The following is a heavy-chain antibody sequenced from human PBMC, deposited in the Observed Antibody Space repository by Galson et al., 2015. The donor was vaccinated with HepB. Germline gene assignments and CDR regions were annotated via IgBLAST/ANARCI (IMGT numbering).Heavy chain of an antibody. Sequence: SVKVSCKVSGYTLTELSMHWVRQAPGKGLEWMGGFDPEDGETIYAQKFQGRVTMTEDTSTDTAYMELSSLRSEDTAVYYCATALHYYASSGPDAFDIWGQGTMITVSS. D-gene: IGHD3-22*01. CDR2: FDPEDGET. CDR3: ATALHYYASSGPDAFDI. J-gene: IGHJ3*02. CDR1: GYTLTELS. V-gene: IGHV1-24*01.